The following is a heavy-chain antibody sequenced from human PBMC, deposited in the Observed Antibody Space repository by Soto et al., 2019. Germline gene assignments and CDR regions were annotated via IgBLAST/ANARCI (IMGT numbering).Heavy chain of an antibody. CDR2: IKQDGNEE. D-gene: IGHD5-12*01. CDR3: ASWGFIVATNWYFDL. CDR1: GFTFSRYW. V-gene: IGHV3-7*01. J-gene: IGHJ2*01. Sequence: EAQLVESGGGLVQPGGSLRLSCAASGFTFSRYWMSWVRQAPGKGLEWVANIKQDGNEESYVDSVKGRFTISRDNTKNSLFLQMNSLRAEDTAVYYWASWGFIVATNWYFDLWGRGTLVTVSS.